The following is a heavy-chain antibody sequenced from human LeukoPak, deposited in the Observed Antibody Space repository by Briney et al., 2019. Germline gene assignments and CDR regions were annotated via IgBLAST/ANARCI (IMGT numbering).Heavy chain of an antibody. Sequence: PSETLSLTCAVYGGSFSGYYWSWIRQPPGKGLEWIGEINHSGSTNYNPSLKSRVTISVDTSKNQFSLKLSSVTAADTAVYYCARGPQNHALYYWYFDLWGRGTLVTVSS. CDR2: INHSGST. D-gene: IGHD2-2*02. V-gene: IGHV4-34*01. CDR3: ARGPQNHALYYWYFDL. CDR1: GGSFSGYY. J-gene: IGHJ2*01.